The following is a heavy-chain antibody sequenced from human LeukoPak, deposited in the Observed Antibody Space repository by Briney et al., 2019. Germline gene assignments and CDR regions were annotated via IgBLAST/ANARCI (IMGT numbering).Heavy chain of an antibody. CDR1: GGSFSGYY. V-gene: IGHV4-34*01. CDR2: INHSGST. J-gene: IGHJ4*03. CDR3: ARGAHSLHYGSGVARHYYFDY. D-gene: IGHD3-10*01. Sequence: ASETLSLTCAVYGGSFSGYYWSWIRQPPGKGLEWIGEINHSGSTNYNPSLKSRVTISVDTSKNQFSLKLSSVTAADTAVYYCARGAHSLHYGSGVARHYYFDYWGKGTTVTVSS.